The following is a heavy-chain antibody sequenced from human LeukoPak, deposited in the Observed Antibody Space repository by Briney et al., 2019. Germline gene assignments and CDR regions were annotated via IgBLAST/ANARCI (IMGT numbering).Heavy chain of an antibody. CDR1: RFTFSNFA. V-gene: IGHV3-30-3*01. CDR3: GRVAPGGRHIDY. J-gene: IGHJ4*02. Sequence: GGSLRLSCAASRFTFSNFAMHWDRQAPGKGLEWVAVISNDGSNNYYADSVKGRFTISRDNSKSTLYLQMNSLRAEDTAVYYCGRVAPGGRHIDYWGQGTLVTVS. CDR2: ISNDGSNN. D-gene: IGHD6-13*01.